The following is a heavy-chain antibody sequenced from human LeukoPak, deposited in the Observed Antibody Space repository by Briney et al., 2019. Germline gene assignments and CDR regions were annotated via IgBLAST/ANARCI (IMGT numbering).Heavy chain of an antibody. CDR3: ARGKVGAIDY. CDR1: GGSFSIDN. J-gene: IGHJ4*02. D-gene: IGHD1-26*01. Sequence: ETLSLTCAVSGGSFSIDNRWSWVRQAPGKGLEWVSVIYSGGSTYYADSVKGRFTISRDNSKNTLYLQMNSLRAEDTAVYYCARGKVGAIDYWGQGTLVTVSS. CDR2: IYSGGST. V-gene: IGHV3-53*01.